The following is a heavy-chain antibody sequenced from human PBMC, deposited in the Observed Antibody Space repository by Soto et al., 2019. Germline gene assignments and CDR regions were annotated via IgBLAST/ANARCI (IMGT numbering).Heavy chain of an antibody. D-gene: IGHD1-1*01. V-gene: IGHV3-11*06. J-gene: IGHJ4*02. Sequence: QVQLVESGGDLVKPGGSLRLSCAASGFTFRIYYMTWVRQAPGEGLEWISYISSAGDYTDYADSVKGRFTISRDNARNSLFLQMNSLRAXXXXVYYCVRANWNVDYWGRGTLVTVSS. CDR1: GFTFRIYY. CDR3: VRANWNVDY. CDR2: ISSAGDYT.